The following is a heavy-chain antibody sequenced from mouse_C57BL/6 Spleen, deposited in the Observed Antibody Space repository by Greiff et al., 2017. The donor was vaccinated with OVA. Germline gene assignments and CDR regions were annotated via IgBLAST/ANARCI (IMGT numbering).Heavy chain of an antibody. CDR1: GFTFTDYY. CDR2: IRNKTNGYTT. V-gene: IGHV7-3*01. J-gene: IGHJ2*01. Sequence: EVKLVESGGGLVQPGGSLSLSCAASGFTFTDYYMSWVRQPPGKALEWLGFIRNKTNGYTTEYSASVKGRFTISRDNSQSILYLQLKALRAEDSATYDCARYTGFPLYYFDDWGQGTTLTVSS. CDR3: ARYTGFPLYYFDD.